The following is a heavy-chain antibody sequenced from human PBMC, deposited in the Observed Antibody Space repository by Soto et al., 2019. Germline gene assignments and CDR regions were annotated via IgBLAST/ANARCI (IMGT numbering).Heavy chain of an antibody. D-gene: IGHD2-15*01. V-gene: IGHV5-51*01. Sequence: GESLKISCKGSGYSFTSYWIRCVRQMPGKGLEWMVIIYPGDSDTRYSPSFQGQVTISADKSISTAYLQWSSLKASDTAMYYCARSPYCSGGSCYPDYWGQGTLVTVSS. CDR3: ARSPYCSGGSCYPDY. CDR2: IYPGDSDT. CDR1: GYSFTSYW. J-gene: IGHJ4*02.